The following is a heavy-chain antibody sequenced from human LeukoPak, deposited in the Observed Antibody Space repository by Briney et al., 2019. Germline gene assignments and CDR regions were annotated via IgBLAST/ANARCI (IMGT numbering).Heavy chain of an antibody. V-gene: IGHV1-18*01. CDR1: GYTFTTYN. CDR2: ISGYNGNT. CDR3: ASLKNYYDSSGYLVTDAFDI. J-gene: IGHJ3*02. D-gene: IGHD3-22*01. Sequence: ASVKVSCKASGYTFTTYNINWVRQAPGRGLEWMGWISGYNGNTNYAQKLQGRVTMTTDTSTSTAYMELRSLKSDDTAVYYCASLKNYYDSSGYLVTDAFDIWGQGTMVTVSS.